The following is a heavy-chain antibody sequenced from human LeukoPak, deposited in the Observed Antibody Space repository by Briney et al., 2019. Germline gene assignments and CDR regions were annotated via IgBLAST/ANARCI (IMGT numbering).Heavy chain of an antibody. CDR3: ARDGDFGVPLDH. V-gene: IGHV3-30*04. CDR1: GFTFSSYA. CDR2: ISYDGSNK. D-gene: IGHD2-21*02. J-gene: IGHJ4*02. Sequence: GGSLRLSRAASGFTFSSYAMHWVRQAPGKGLEWVAVISYDGSNKYYADSVKGRFTISRDNSKNTLYLQMNSLRAEDTAVYYCARDGDFGVPLDHWGQGTLVTVSS.